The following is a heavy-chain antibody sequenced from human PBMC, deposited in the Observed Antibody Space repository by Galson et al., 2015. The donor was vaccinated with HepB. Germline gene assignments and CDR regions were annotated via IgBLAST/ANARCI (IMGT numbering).Heavy chain of an antibody. V-gene: IGHV5-51*01. J-gene: IGHJ4*02. Sequence: QSGAEVKKSGESLKISCKSSGFSFTSYWIAWVRQMPGKGLEWVGIIYPGDSDTRYSPSFQGQVIISADKSIKTAYLQWNSLKASDTAMYYCASFGGKGYWGQGTLVTVSS. CDR2: IYPGDSDT. CDR1: GFSFTSYW. CDR3: ASFGGKGY. D-gene: IGHD4-23*01.